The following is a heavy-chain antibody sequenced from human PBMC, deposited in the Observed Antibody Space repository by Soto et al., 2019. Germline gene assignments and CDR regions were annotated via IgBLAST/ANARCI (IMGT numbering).Heavy chain of an antibody. D-gene: IGHD6-13*01. Sequence: QVQLVQSGAEVKKPGSSVKVSCKASGGTFNSYPITWVRQAPGQGLEWMGGIIPIIGTTNYAQKFQGRVMITADESTTTAYMELSSLGFEDTAVYYCASSYGTSWYGDYWGQETLVTVSS. V-gene: IGHV1-69*01. CDR1: GGTFNSYP. CDR2: IIPIIGTT. J-gene: IGHJ4*02. CDR3: ASSYGTSWYGDY.